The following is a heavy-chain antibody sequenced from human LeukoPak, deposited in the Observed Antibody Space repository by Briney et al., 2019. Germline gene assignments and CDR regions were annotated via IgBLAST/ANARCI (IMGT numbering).Heavy chain of an antibody. CDR1: GGSISTSNYY. CDR2: IFYSGRT. V-gene: IGHV4-39*07. D-gene: IGHD6-13*01. J-gene: IGHJ4*02. CDR3: ARDILATSIAAPYY. Sequence: PSETLSLTCTVSGGSISTSNYYWGWVRQPPGKGLEWIGSIFYSGRTYYNPPLKSRVTMSVDTSKNQFSLRLSSVNAADTAVYYCARDILATSIAAPYYWGQGTLVTVSS.